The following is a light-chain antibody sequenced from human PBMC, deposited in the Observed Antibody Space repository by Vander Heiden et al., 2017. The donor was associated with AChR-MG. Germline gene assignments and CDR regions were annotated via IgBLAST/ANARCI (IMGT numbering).Light chain of an antibody. CDR1: KLGDKH. Sequence: SHELSQPHPGSVSPGQTASFTCSGDKLGDKHAGSYQQKPGQSPVLLIYQDSKRLSGIPERFSGSNSGNTATLTISGTQAMDEADYYCQAWDSSTAVVFGGGTKLTVL. CDR3: QAWDSSTAVV. CDR2: QDS. V-gene: IGLV3-1*01. J-gene: IGLJ2*01.